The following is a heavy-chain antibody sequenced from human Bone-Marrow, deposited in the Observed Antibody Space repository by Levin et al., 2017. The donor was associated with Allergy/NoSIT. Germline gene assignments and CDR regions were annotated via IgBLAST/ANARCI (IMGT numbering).Heavy chain of an antibody. CDR1: VFTFGDYA. Sequence: GGSLRLSCTASVFTFGDYAMSWFRQAPGKGLEWVGFIRSKAYGGTTEYAASVKGRFTISRDDSKSIAYLQMNSLKTEDTAVYYCTRIAYCGGDCYSGWFDPWGQGTLVTVSS. V-gene: IGHV3-49*03. D-gene: IGHD2-21*02. CDR2: IRSKAYGGTT. J-gene: IGHJ5*02. CDR3: TRIAYCGGDCYSGWFDP.